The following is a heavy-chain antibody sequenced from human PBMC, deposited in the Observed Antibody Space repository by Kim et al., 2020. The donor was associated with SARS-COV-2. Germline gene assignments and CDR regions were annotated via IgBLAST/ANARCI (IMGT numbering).Heavy chain of an antibody. J-gene: IGHJ4*02. V-gene: IGHV3-74*01. CDR3: ISSQSGSFDS. Sequence: GTSKGRFTVARDNAKNTLYLQMTSLRVEDTAVYYCISSQSGSFDSWGQGTLVTVSS. D-gene: IGHD2-15*01.